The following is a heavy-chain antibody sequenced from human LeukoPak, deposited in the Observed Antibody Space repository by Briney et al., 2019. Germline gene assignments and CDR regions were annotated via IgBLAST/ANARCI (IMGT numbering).Heavy chain of an antibody. CDR2: IYGDGGT. Sequence: HPGGSLRLSCAASGFTVRNYCMSWVRQAPGKGLEWVAVIYGDGGTYYADSVKGRFTISRDNSKNTLYLQMNSLRVEDTAVYYCAKWRLVPRDPFDYWGQGTLVTVSS. D-gene: IGHD6-19*01. J-gene: IGHJ4*02. CDR3: AKWRLVPRDPFDY. V-gene: IGHV3-53*01. CDR1: GFTVRNYC.